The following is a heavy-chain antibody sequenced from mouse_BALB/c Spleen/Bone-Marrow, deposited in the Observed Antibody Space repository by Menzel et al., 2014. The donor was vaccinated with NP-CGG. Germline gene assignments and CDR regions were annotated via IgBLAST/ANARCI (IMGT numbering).Heavy chain of an antibody. CDR1: GYTFTDYW. D-gene: IGHD2-14*01. Sequence: VQLQQSGAELVMPGASVKMSCKASGYTFTDYWMHRVKQRPGQGLEWIGAIDTSDSYISYNQKFRGKATLTVDESSSTAYMQLSSLTSEDSAVYHCARSDYRYDPLANWGQGTLVTVSA. CDR2: IDTSDSYI. CDR3: ARSDYRYDPLAN. J-gene: IGHJ3*01. V-gene: IGHV1-69*01.